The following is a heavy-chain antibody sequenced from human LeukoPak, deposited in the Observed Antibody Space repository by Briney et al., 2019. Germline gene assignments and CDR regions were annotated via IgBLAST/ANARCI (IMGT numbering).Heavy chain of an antibody. D-gene: IGHD3-22*01. CDR3: ARDYYDSSGYYFSFITRY. J-gene: IGHJ4*02. CDR1: GDTFTSYG. CDR2: ISAYNGNT. V-gene: IGHV1-18*01. Sequence: ASVKVSCKASGDTFTSYGISWVRQAPGQGLEWMGWISAYNGNTNYAQKLQGRVTMTTDTSTSTAYMELRSLRSDDTAVYYCARDYYDSSGYYFSFITRYWGQGTLVTVSS.